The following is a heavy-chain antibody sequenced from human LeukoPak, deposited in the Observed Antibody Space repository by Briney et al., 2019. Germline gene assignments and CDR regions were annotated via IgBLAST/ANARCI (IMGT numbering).Heavy chain of an antibody. CDR1: GGTFSSYA. J-gene: IGHJ4*02. V-gene: IGHV1-69*13. CDR2: IIPIFGTA. CDR3: ARDGYSGYPDFDY. Sequence: SVKVSCKASGGTFSSYAISWVRQAPGQGLEWMGGIIPIFGTANYAQKFQGRVTITADESTSTAYMELSSLRSEDTAVYYCARDGYSGYPDFDYWGQGTLVTVSS. D-gene: IGHD5-12*01.